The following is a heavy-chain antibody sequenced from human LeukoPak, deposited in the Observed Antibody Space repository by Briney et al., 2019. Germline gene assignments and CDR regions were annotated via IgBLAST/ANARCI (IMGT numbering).Heavy chain of an antibody. D-gene: IGHD6-19*01. CDR2: ILYDGSNK. V-gene: IGHV3-30*18. J-gene: IGHJ4*02. Sequence: PGRSLRLSCAASGCTFSSYGMHWVRQAPGQGLEWGTVILYDGSNKYYADSVKGRFTISRDNSKNPLYLQMNSVSAADTAVYYCAKPQTSSGWYLDSWGQGTLVTVSS. CDR3: AKPQTSSGWYLDS. CDR1: GCTFSSYG.